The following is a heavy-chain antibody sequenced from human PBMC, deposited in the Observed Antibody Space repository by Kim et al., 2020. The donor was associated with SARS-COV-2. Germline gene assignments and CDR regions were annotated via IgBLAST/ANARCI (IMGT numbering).Heavy chain of an antibody. D-gene: IGHD3-22*01. CDR2: INWSGGSI. Sequence: GGSLRLSCAASGFTFDDYGMIWVRQAPGKGLEWVSRINWSGGSIGYAHSVEGRFTISRDNAKNSLYLQMNSLRAEDTALYYCARGRLGGSSGYYYFDYWGQGTLVTVSS. CDR3: ARGRLGGSSGYYYFDY. J-gene: IGHJ4*02. CDR1: GFTFDDYG. V-gene: IGHV3-20*04.